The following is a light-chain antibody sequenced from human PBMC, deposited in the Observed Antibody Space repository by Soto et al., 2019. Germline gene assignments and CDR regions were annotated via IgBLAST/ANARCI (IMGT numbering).Light chain of an antibody. V-gene: IGKV3-11*01. CDR2: DAS. J-gene: IGKJ4*01. CDR1: QSVSSY. Sequence: EIVLTQSPVSLSLSPGERATLSCRASQSVSSYLAWYQQKPGQAPRLLIYDASNRATGIPARFSGSGSGTDFTLTISSLEPEDFAVYYCQQRGSWPFGGGTRWIS. CDR3: QQRGSWP.